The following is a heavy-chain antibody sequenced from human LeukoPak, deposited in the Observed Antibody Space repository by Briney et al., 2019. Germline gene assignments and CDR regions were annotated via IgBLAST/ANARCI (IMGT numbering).Heavy chain of an antibody. V-gene: IGHV1-3*01. CDR3: ARVPYYYDNNWFDP. J-gene: IGHJ5*02. CDR1: GYTFTTYA. D-gene: IGHD3-22*01. CDR2: INVGNANT. Sequence: ASVKVSCKASGYTFTTYAIHWVRLAPGQRLEWMGWINVGNANTKYSQKLQGRVTITRDTSASTAYMELSTLRSEDTAVYYCARVPYYYDNNWFDPWGQGTLVTVSS.